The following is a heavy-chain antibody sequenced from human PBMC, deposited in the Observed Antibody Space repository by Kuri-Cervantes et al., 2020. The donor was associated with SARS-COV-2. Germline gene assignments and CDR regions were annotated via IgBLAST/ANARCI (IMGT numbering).Heavy chain of an antibody. CDR2: IKQDGSEK. J-gene: IGHJ6*04. D-gene: IGHD6-6*01. CDR1: GFTFSNAW. CDR3: ARVVYSSYPGGLRV. V-gene: IGHV3-7*01. Sequence: GGSLRLSCAASGFTFSNAWMSWVRQAPGKGLEWVANIKQDGSEKYYVDSVKGRFTISRDNAKNSLYLQMNSLRAEDTAVYYCARVVYSSYPGGLRVWGKGTTVTVSS.